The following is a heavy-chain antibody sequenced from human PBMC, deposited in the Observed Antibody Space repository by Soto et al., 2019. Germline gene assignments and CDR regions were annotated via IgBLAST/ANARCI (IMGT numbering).Heavy chain of an antibody. CDR2: ISFDGNNK. J-gene: IGHJ6*02. CDR1: GFTFNDYA. Sequence: QVHLVESGGGGVQPGRSKRLSCVVSGFTFNDYAIHWVRQAPGKGLEWVAVISFDGNNKFYADSVKGRFTISRDRSKTTAYLQMNDLRDEDTAVYYCARDHWDCSGGGCNPHQLNFFAMDVWGQGTTVTVSS. CDR3: ARDHWDCSGGGCNPHQLNFFAMDV. V-gene: IGHV3-30*03. D-gene: IGHD2-15*01.